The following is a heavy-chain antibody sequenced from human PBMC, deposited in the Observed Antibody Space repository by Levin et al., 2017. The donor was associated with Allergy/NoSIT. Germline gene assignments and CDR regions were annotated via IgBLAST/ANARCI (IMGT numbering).Heavy chain of an antibody. CDR2: IKQDGSEK. J-gene: IGHJ3*02. V-gene: IGHV3-7*01. CDR1: GFTFTSYW. Sequence: GGSLRLSCAASGFTFTSYWMSWVRQAPGKGLEWVANIKQDGSEKNYLDSVKGRFSISRDNAKNSLSLQMNSLRAEDTAVYYCAPGGLLTGDHDTFDIWGQGTMVTVSS. CDR3: APGGLLTGDHDTFDI. D-gene: IGHD7-27*01.